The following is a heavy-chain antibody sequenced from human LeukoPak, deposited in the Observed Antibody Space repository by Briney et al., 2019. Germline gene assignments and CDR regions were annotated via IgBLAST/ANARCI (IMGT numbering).Heavy chain of an antibody. CDR3: ARKDYYYYGMDV. J-gene: IGHJ6*02. V-gene: IGHV3-21*01. Sequence: GGSLRLSCATSGFSFSTYSMNWVRQAPGKGLEWVSSISSSSIYIYYADSVKGRFTISRDKAKNSLYLQMTSLTVEDSAVYYCARKDYYYYGMDVWDQGTTVTVSS. CDR1: GFSFSTYS. CDR2: ISSSSIYI.